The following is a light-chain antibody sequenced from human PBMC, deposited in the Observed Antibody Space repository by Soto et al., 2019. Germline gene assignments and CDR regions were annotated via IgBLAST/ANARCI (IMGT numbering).Light chain of an antibody. CDR2: EVS. V-gene: IGLV2-14*01. Sequence: QSVLTQPASVSGSPGQSITISCTGTSSDVGGYNHVSWYQQHPGKAPKLVIYEVSERPSGVSDRFSGSKSGNTASLTISGLQAEDEADYYCSSYTSGIFSSFGGGTKLTVL. CDR1: SSDVGGYNH. J-gene: IGLJ2*01. CDR3: SSYTSGIFSS.